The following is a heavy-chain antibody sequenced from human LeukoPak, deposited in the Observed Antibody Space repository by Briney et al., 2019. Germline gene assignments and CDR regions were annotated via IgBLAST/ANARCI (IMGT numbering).Heavy chain of an antibody. J-gene: IGHJ6*02. CDR2: ISSSSSYI. CDR3: AKAHYGSGSSGMDV. V-gene: IGHV3-21*04. CDR1: GFTFSSYS. D-gene: IGHD3-10*01. Sequence: GGSLRLSCAASGFTFSSYSMNWVRQAPGKGLEWVSSISSSSSYIYYADSVKGRFTISRDNAKNSLYLQMNSLRAEDTALYYCAKAHYGSGSSGMDVWGQGTTVTVSS.